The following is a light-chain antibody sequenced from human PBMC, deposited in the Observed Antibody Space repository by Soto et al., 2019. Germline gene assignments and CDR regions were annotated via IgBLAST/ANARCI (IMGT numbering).Light chain of an antibody. Sequence: TQSPSSLSASVCDRVTITCRASKGIRSDLGWYQQNPGQAPRLLIYGASSRATGIPDRFSGSGSGTDFTLTISRLKPEDFAVYYCQQYGSSPRTFGQGTKVDI. CDR1: KGIRSD. V-gene: IGKV3-20*01. J-gene: IGKJ1*01. CDR3: QQYGSSPRT. CDR2: GAS.